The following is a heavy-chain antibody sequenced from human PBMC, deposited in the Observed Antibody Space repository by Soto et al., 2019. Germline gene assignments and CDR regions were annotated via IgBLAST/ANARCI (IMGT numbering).Heavy chain of an antibody. CDR2: IDPSDSYT. J-gene: IGHJ6*02. V-gene: IGHV5-10-1*01. Sequence: GGSVKISCNGSGYSFTSYWISWVRQMPWKGLEWMGRIDPSDSYTNYSPSFQGHVTISADKSISTAYLQWSSLKASDTAMYYCARQNPNYYYYYGMDVWGQGTTVTVSS. CDR1: GYSFTSYW. CDR3: ARQNPNYYYYYGMDV.